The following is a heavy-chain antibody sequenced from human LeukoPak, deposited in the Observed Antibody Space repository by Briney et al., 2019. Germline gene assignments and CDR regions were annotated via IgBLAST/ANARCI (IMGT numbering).Heavy chain of an antibody. Sequence: GGSLRLSCAASGFTFGSSWMCWVRQAPGRGLERVAIINPDGSKKYYMDSVKGRFTVSRDYVKNSLYLQMDSLRAEDTAVYYCARDSAYSAFDYWGQGALVTVSS. J-gene: IGHJ4*02. CDR1: GFTFGSSW. V-gene: IGHV3-7*01. CDR3: ARDSAYSAFDY. CDR2: INPDGSKK. D-gene: IGHD4-11*01.